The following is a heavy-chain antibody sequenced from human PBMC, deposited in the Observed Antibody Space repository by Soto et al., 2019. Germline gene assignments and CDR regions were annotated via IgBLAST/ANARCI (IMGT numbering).Heavy chain of an antibody. V-gene: IGHV4-39*01. J-gene: IGHJ3*02. CDR3: VRYDRINMKPYSPEGFHI. D-gene: IGHD3-3*02. CDR2: VYYGGAIFYSRNI. Sequence: SETLSFTCTVSGDSISSSNSHWGWTRQPPGKGLEYIGSVYYGGAIFYSRNIYYNPSLKSRVTISVDTSKNQFSLRLSSVTAADTGVYYCVRYDRINMKPYSPEGFHIWGQGTMVTVSS. CDR1: GDSISSSNSH.